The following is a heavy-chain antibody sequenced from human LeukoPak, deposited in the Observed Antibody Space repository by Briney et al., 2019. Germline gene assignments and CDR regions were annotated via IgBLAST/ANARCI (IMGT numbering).Heavy chain of an antibody. D-gene: IGHD1-1*01. CDR3: ARGAEFDWNQFDY. V-gene: IGHV3-53*01. Sequence: PGGSLRLSCAASGFTVSSNYMSWVRQAPGKGLEWVSVIYSGGSTYYADSVKGRFTISRDNSKNTLYLQMNSLRAEDTAGYYCARGAEFDWNQFDYWGQGTLVTVSS. CDR2: IYSGGST. J-gene: IGHJ4*02. CDR1: GFTVSSNY.